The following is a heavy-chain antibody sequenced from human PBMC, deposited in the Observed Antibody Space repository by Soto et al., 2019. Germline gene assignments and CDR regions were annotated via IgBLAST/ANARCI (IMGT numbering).Heavy chain of an antibody. D-gene: IGHD3-9*01. CDR1: GYTLTELS. J-gene: IGHJ4*02. CDR2: FDPEDNET. Sequence: ASVKVSCKLSGYTLTELSMHWVRQAPGKGLEWMGGFDPEDNETIYAQKFQGRVTMTEDTSAATAYMELRSLRSEDTAVYYCATWGRTGYYQKYQRNFGFWGQGTLVTVSS. V-gene: IGHV1-24*01. CDR3: ATWGRTGYYQKYQRNFGF.